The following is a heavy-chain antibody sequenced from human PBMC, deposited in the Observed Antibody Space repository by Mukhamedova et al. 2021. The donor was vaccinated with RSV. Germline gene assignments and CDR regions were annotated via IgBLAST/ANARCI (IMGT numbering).Heavy chain of an antibody. D-gene: IGHD3-10*01. J-gene: IGHJ5*02. Sequence: IRQPPGKGLEWIGSMYHSGSTYFNPALKSRISMSLDTSKNQFSLKVNSVTAADTAVYYCARAYVFYGSGSPANWFDPWGQGTLV. CDR2: MYHSGST. CDR3: ARAYVFYGSGSPANWFDP. V-gene: IGHV4-38-2*02.